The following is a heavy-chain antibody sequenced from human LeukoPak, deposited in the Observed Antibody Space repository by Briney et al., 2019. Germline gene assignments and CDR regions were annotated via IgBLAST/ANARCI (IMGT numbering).Heavy chain of an antibody. CDR2: IYYSGST. CDR1: GGSISSSSYY. J-gene: IGHJ6*02. Sequence: SETLSLTCTVSGGSISSSSYYWGWIRQPPGKGLEWIGSIYYSGSTNYNPSLKSRVTMSVDTSKNQFSLKLSSVTAADTAVYYCARVQYGMDVWGQGTTVTVSS. CDR3: ARVQYGMDV. V-gene: IGHV4-39*07.